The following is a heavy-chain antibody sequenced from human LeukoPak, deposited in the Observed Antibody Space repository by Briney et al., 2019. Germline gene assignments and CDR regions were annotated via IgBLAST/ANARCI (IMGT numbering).Heavy chain of an antibody. V-gene: IGHV4-4*02. J-gene: IGHJ4*02. CDR2: VNLQGST. CDR1: GGSISNTNW. Sequence: SETLSLTCGVSGGSISNTNWWTWFRQPPGKGLEWIGKVNLQGSTNYHPSPKSRVAISVDKSENHISLKLTSVTAADTAVYYCAREGGPYRPLDYSGQGTLVTVAS. CDR3: AREGGPYRPLDY.